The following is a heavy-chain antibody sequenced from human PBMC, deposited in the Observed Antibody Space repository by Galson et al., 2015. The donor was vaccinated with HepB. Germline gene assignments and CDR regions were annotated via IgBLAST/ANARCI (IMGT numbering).Heavy chain of an antibody. CDR3: TRSYDFWSGPYDY. CDR1: GFTFSSYG. V-gene: IGHV3-30*03. CDR2: ISYDGSNK. J-gene: IGHJ4*02. D-gene: IGHD3-3*01. Sequence: SLRLSCAASGFTFSSYGMHWVRQAPGKGLEWVAVISYDGSNKYYADSVKGRFTISRDNSKNTLYLQMNSLRAEDTAVYYCTRSYDFWSGPYDYWGQGTLVTVSS.